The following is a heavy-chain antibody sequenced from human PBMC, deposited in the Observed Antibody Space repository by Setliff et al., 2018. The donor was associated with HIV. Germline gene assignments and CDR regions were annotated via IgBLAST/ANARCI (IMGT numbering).Heavy chain of an antibody. CDR2: FIPLPRIA. V-gene: IGHV1-69*10. CDR3: ASRRRSHQDLYGGNSVFLN. D-gene: IGHD4-17*01. Sequence: SVKVSCKASGGTFSSYAISWVRQAPGQGLEWMGGFIPLPRIADYPQKFQGRVTITADESMSTAYMELSGLRSEDTAVYYCASRRRSHQDLYGGNSVFLNWGQGTLVTVSS. CDR1: GGTFSSYA. J-gene: IGHJ4*02.